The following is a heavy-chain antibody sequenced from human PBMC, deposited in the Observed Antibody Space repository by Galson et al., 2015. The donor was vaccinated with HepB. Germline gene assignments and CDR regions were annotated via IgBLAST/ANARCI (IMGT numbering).Heavy chain of an antibody. V-gene: IGHV4-59*08. CDR3: ARLRIIAAADPYYFDC. Sequence: QVQLQESGPGLVKPSETLSLTCTVSGGSISSYYWSWIRQPPGKGLEWIGYIYYSGSTNYNPSLKSRVTISVDTSKNQFSLKLSSVTAADTAVYYCARLRIIAAADPYYFDCWGQGTLVTVSS. CDR1: GGSISSYY. J-gene: IGHJ4*02. CDR2: IYYSGST. D-gene: IGHD6-13*01.